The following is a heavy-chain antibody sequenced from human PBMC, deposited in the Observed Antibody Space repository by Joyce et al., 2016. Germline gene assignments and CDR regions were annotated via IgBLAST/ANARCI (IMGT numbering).Heavy chain of an antibody. CDR3: TSRFAVAGNYLQYFEY. J-gene: IGHJ4*02. CDR2: IYPSDSDT. CDR1: GYNFPSYW. D-gene: IGHD3-10*01. V-gene: IGHV5-51*01. Sequence: EVQLVQSGTEIKKSGESLRISCQVSGYNFPSYWIGWVRQTPEKGLECMGIIYPSDSDTRYSPSFHGHVTLSVDKSISTAYLQWNSLKDSDTGIYYCTSRFAVAGNYLQYFEYWGRGTLVTVSA.